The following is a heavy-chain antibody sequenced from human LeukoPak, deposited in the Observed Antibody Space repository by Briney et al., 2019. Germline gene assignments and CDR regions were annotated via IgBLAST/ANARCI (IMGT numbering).Heavy chain of an antibody. V-gene: IGHV3-7*01. J-gene: IGHJ4*02. CDR2: INPDGSQK. D-gene: IGHD5-24*01. CDR1: GFTFSRNW. CDR3: AKLLGTATTYDY. Sequence: GGSLTLSCAASGFTFSRNWMSWVRQAPGKGLEWVASINPDGSQKFYVDSVKGRFTISRDNTKSSLYLEMNSLGAEDTAMYYCAKLLGTATTYDYWGQGTRVTVSS.